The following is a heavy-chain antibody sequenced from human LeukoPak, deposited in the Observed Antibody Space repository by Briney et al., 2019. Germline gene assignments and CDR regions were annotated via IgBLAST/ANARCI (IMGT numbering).Heavy chain of an antibody. CDR3: ARGDGKELPHHYMDV. Sequence: ASVKVSCKASGYTFTGYYMHWVRQAPGQGLEWMGWINPNSGGTNYAQKFQGRVTMTRDTSISTAYMELSRLRSVDTAVYYCARGDGKELPHHYMDVWGKGTMVTVSS. D-gene: IGHD3-10*01. CDR1: GYTFTGYY. J-gene: IGHJ6*03. V-gene: IGHV1-2*02. CDR2: INPNSGGT.